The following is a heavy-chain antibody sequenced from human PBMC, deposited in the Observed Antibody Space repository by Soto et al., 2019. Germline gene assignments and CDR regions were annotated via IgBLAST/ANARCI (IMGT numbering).Heavy chain of an antibody. J-gene: IGHJ4*02. Sequence: GGSLRLSCAASGFTFSSYWMHWVRHAPGKGLVWVSRINSDGSSTSYADSVKGRFTISRDNAKNTLYLQMNSLRAEDTAVYYCARDVVGSGSYDSGPFDYWGQGTLVTVSA. CDR1: GFTFSSYW. V-gene: IGHV3-74*01. D-gene: IGHD3-10*01. CDR3: ARDVVGSGSYDSGPFDY. CDR2: INSDGSST.